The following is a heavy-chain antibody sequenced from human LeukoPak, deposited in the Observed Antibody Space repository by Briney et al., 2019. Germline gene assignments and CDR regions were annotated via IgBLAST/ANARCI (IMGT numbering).Heavy chain of an antibody. V-gene: IGHV3-23*01. J-gene: IGHJ4*02. Sequence: GGSLRLSCAASRFTFSTYAMSWVRQAPGKGLEWISAISGSGGSTYYADSVKGRFTISRDNAKNSLYLQMNSLRAEDTAVYYCARLLRSYCSSTSCYSSYFDYWGQGTLVTVSS. CDR2: ISGSGGST. CDR3: ARLLRSYCSSTSCYSSYFDY. D-gene: IGHD2-2*02. CDR1: RFTFSTYA.